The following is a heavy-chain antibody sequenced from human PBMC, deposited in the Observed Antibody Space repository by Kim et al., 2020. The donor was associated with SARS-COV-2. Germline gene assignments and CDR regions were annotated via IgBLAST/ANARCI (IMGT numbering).Heavy chain of an antibody. Sequence: SVKVSCKASGGTFSSYAISWVRQAPGQGLEWMGRIIPILGIANYAQKFQGRVTITADKSTSTAYMELSSLRSEDTAVYYCAREVAVAGTGSYYYYGMDVWGQGTTVTVSS. CDR1: GGTFSSYA. CDR3: AREVAVAGTGSYYYYGMDV. CDR2: IIPILGIA. V-gene: IGHV1-69*04. D-gene: IGHD6-19*01. J-gene: IGHJ6*02.